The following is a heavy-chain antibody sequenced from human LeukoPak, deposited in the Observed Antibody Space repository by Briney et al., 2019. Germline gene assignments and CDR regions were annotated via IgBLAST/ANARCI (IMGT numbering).Heavy chain of an antibody. V-gene: IGHV1-46*01. CDR2: INPTGTAT. D-gene: IGHD1-26*01. CDR3: ARDNSVGDTAWWFDP. J-gene: IGHJ5*02. Sequence: ASVKVSCKASSYTFTNYGINWVRLAPGQGLEWVGLINPTGTATLYAQKFQGRVTLTRDMSTSTDYMELRSLKSEDTAVYYCARDNSVGDTAWWFDPWGQGTLVTVSS. CDR1: SYTFTNYG.